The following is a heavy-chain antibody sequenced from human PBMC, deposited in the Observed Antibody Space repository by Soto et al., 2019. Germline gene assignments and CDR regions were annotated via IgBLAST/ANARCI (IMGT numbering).Heavy chain of an antibody. CDR1: GCSISNHC. Sequence: WETLSLTCTVSGCSISNHCWGWLRQPPGKGLEWIGYIYYSGSTNYNPSLKSRVTISVDTSKNQFSLKLSSVTAADTAVYYCAREGAYYDIFWDYYSYMDVWGKGTSVTVSS. J-gene: IGHJ6*03. V-gene: IGHV4-59*11. CDR2: IYYSGST. CDR3: AREGAYYDIFWDYYSYMDV. D-gene: IGHD3-9*01.